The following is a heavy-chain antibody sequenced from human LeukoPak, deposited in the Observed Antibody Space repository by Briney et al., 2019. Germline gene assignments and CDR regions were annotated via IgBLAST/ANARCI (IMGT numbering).Heavy chain of an antibody. V-gene: IGHV4-30-2*01. Sequence: PSQTLSLTCAVSGGSVSSGGYSWSWIRQPPGKGLEWIGYFYHSGSTYYNPSLKSRVTISVDRCKNQFSLKLSSVTAADTAVYYCASFPRTTGPTSDAFDIWGQGTMVTVSS. D-gene: IGHD1-1*01. CDR1: GGSVSSGGYS. CDR2: FYHSGST. CDR3: ASFPRTTGPTSDAFDI. J-gene: IGHJ3*02.